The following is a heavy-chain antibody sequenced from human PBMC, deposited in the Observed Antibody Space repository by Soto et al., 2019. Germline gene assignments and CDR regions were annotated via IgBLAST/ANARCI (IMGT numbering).Heavy chain of an antibody. Sequence: GGSLRLSCAASGFTFSSYSMNWVRQAPGKGLEWVSYISSSSSTIYYADSVKGRFTISRDNAKNSLYLQMNSLRAEDTAVYYCATYDFWSGRAFDIWGQGTMVIVSS. V-gene: IGHV3-48*01. CDR1: GFTFSSYS. CDR2: ISSSSSTI. D-gene: IGHD3-3*01. J-gene: IGHJ3*02. CDR3: ATYDFWSGRAFDI.